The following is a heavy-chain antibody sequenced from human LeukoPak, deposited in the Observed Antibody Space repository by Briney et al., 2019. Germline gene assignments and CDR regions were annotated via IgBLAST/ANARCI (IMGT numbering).Heavy chain of an antibody. V-gene: IGHV4-31*03. CDR2: IYYSGST. J-gene: IGHJ4*02. CDR1: GGSISSGGNY. Sequence: SQTLSLTCTVSGGSISSGGNYWSWIRQHPGKGLEWIGYIYYSGSTYYNPSLKSRVTISVDTSKNQFSLKLSSVTAADTAVYYCARGTTFDYSNYYFDYWGQGTLVTVSS. D-gene: IGHD4-11*01. CDR3: ARGTTFDYSNYYFDY.